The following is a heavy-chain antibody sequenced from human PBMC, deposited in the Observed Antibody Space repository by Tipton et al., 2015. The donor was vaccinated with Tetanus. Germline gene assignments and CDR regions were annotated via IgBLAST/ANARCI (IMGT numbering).Heavy chain of an antibody. V-gene: IGHV6-1*01. CDR3: ASDFALDV. J-gene: IGHJ6*02. D-gene: IGHD2-21*01. CDR1: GDSVSSISAA. Sequence: GLVKPSQTLSLTCAISGDSVSSISAAWNWIRQSPSRGLEWLGRTYYRSEWHSDYAVSVESRITIDADTSKNHFSLQLHSVTPEDTAVYYCASDFALDVWGQGTTVIVSS. CDR2: TYYRSEWHS.